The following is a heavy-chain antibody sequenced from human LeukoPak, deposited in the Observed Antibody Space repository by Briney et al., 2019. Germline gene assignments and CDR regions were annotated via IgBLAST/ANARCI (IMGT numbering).Heavy chain of an antibody. CDR1: GGTFSSYT. CDR3: ARDDFWSGYSR. J-gene: IGHJ4*02. CDR2: VIPILGIA. Sequence: SVKVSCKASGGTFSSYTISWVRQAPGQGLEWMGRVIPILGIANYAQKFQGRVTITADKSTSTAYMELSSLRSEDTAVYYCARDDFWSGYSRWGQGTLVTVSS. D-gene: IGHD3-3*01. V-gene: IGHV1-69*04.